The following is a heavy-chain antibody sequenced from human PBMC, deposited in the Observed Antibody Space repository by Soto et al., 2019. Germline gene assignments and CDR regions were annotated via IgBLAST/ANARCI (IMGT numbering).Heavy chain of an antibody. CDR2: ISAYNGNT. J-gene: IGHJ6*02. Sequence: QVQLVQSGAEVKKPGASVKVSCKASGYTFTSYGISWVRQAPGQGLEWMGWISAYNGNTNYAQKLQGRVTMTTDTSTSTGYMELRSLRSDDTAVYYCARGGRTWYYYYYGMDVWGQGTTVTVSS. CDR1: GYTFTSYG. CDR3: ARGGRTWYYYYYGMDV. D-gene: IGHD2-15*01. V-gene: IGHV1-18*01.